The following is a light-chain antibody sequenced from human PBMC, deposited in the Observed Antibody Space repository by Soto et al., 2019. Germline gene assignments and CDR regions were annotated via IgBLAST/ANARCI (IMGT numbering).Light chain of an antibody. J-gene: IGLJ3*02. CDR2: RNN. V-gene: IGLV1-47*01. CDR3: AAWDDSLSGWV. Sequence: QSVLTQPPSASGTPGQRVTISCSGSSSNIGSNYVYWYQQLPRTTPKLLIYRNNQRPSVVPDRFSGSKSGTSASLAISVLRSEDEADYYCAAWDDSLSGWVFGGGTKLTVL. CDR1: SSNIGSNY.